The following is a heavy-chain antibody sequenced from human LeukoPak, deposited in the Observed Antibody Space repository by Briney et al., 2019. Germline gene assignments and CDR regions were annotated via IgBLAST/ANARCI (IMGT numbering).Heavy chain of an antibody. Sequence: SETLSLSCAVYGGSFSGYYWSWIRQPPGKGLEWIGEINHSGSTNYNPSLKSRVTISVDTSKNQFSLKLSSVTAADTAVYYCADARNDFWSGYYMSWGQGTLVTVSS. V-gene: IGHV4-34*01. CDR1: GGSFSGYY. J-gene: IGHJ4*02. CDR2: INHSGST. CDR3: ADARNDFWSGYYMS. D-gene: IGHD3-3*01.